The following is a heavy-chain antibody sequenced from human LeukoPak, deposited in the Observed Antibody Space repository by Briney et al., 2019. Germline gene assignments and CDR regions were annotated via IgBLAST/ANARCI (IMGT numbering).Heavy chain of an antibody. Sequence: GASVKVSCKVSGYTLTELSMHWLRQAPGKGLEWMGGFDPEDGETIYAQKFQGRVTMTEDTSTDTAYMELSSLRSEDTAVYYCATLSGSYGSMKHWGQGTLVTVSS. D-gene: IGHD1-26*01. CDR3: ATLSGSYGSMKH. J-gene: IGHJ1*01. CDR2: FDPEDGET. CDR1: GYTLTELS. V-gene: IGHV1-24*01.